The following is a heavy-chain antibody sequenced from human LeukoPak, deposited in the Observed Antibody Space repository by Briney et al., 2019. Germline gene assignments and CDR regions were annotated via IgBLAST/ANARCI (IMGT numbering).Heavy chain of an antibody. CDR1: GFTFSSYS. D-gene: IGHD5-12*01. CDR3: AKGHLGYYFDF. CDR2: ISSSSSYM. J-gene: IGHJ4*02. V-gene: IGHV3-21*01. Sequence: GGSLRLSCAASGFTFSSYSMNWVRQAPGKGLEWVSSISSSSSYMYYADSVKGRFTISRDNAKNSLYLQMNSLRAEDTAVYFCAKGHLGYYFDFWGQGTLVTVSS.